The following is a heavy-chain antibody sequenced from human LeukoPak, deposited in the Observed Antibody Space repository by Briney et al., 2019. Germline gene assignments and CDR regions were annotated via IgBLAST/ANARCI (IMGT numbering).Heavy chain of an antibody. CDR3: ARTTGDRVFSLDY. V-gene: IGHV4-39*01. CDR1: GGSIRSSYYY. D-gene: IGHD7-27*01. Sequence: PSETLSLTCTVSGGSIRSSYYYWGWIRQPPGKGLEWIGSIYDSGSTYYNPSLKSRVTISVDTSKNQFSLKLNSVTAADTAVHYCARTTGDRVFSLDYWGQGTLVTVSS. J-gene: IGHJ4*02. CDR2: IYDSGST.